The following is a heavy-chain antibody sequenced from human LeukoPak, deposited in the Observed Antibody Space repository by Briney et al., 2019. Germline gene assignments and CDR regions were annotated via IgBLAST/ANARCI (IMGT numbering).Heavy chain of an antibody. CDR3: ARVEPPAYYYGMDV. J-gene: IGHJ6*02. Sequence: SETLSLTCTVSGGSLSSYYWSWIRQPPGKGLEWIGHIYFSGSTNYNASLQSRVTISVDTSKNQFSLNLKSVTAADTAVYYCARVEPPAYYYGMDVWGQGATVIVSS. D-gene: IGHD1-1*01. V-gene: IGHV4-59*01. CDR1: GGSLSSYY. CDR2: IYFSGST.